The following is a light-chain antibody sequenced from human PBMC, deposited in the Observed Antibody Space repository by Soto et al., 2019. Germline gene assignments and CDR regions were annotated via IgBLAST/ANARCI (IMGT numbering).Light chain of an antibody. J-gene: IGKJ1*01. CDR3: QQSYSTLLT. V-gene: IGKV1-39*01. Sequence: DIQMTQSPSSLSASVGDRVTITCRASQSIRSYLNWYQQKPGKAPKLLIYGASSLQSGVPSRFSGSGSGTDFTLTISSLQPEDFATYYCQQSYSTLLTFGQGTKVEIK. CDR2: GAS. CDR1: QSIRSY.